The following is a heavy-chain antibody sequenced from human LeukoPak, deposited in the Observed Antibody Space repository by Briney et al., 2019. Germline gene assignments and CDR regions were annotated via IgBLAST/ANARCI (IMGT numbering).Heavy chain of an antibody. D-gene: IGHD3-10*01. CDR2: IYYSGST. Sequence: TSETLSLTCTVSGGSISSYYWSWIRQPPGKGLEWIGYIYYSGSTNYNTSLKSRVTISVDTSKNQFSLKLSSVTAADTAVYYCAREMVRGSSALDIWGQGTMVTVSS. CDR1: GGSISSYY. J-gene: IGHJ3*02. V-gene: IGHV4-59*01. CDR3: AREMVRGSSALDI.